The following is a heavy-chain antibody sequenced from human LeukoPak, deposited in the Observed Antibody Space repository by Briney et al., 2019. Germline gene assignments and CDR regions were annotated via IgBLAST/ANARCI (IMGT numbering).Heavy chain of an antibody. J-gene: IGHJ4*02. Sequence: GGSLRLSCAASGFTFNTVWMIWVRQAPGKGLEWVSYISSSGSTIYYADSVKGRFTISRDNAKNSLYLQMNSLRAEDTAVYYCARDPPGYSSSWAYYFDYWGQGTLVTVSS. CDR3: ARDPPGYSSSWAYYFDY. D-gene: IGHD6-13*01. V-gene: IGHV3-48*04. CDR2: ISSSGSTI. CDR1: GFTFNTVW.